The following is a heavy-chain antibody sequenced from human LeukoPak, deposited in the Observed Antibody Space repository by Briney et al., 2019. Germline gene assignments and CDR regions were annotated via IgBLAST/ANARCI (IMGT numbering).Heavy chain of an antibody. V-gene: IGHV4-39*07. CDR2: IYYSGST. CDR1: GGSISSSVYY. J-gene: IGHJ5*02. Sequence: SETLSLTCTVSGGSISSSVYYWGWIRQPPGKGLEWIGSIYYSGSTYYNPSLKSRLTISVDTSKNQFSLKLSSVTAADTAVYYCAREAGAYCGGDCYDSWFDPWGQGTLVTVSS. CDR3: AREAGAYCGGDCYDSWFDP. D-gene: IGHD2-21*02.